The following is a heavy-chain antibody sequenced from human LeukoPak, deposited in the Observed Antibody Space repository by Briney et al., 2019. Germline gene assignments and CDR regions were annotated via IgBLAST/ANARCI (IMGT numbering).Heavy chain of an antibody. CDR2: IYSGGST. CDR3: ARSPGAVAADAFDI. D-gene: IGHD6-19*01. CDR1: GFTVSSNY. Sequence: PGGSLRLSCAASGFTVSSNYMSWVRQAPGKGLEWVSVIYSGGSTYYADSVKGRFTTSRDNSKNTLYLQMNSLRAEDTAVYYCARSPGAVAADAFDIWGQGTMATVSS. J-gene: IGHJ3*02. V-gene: IGHV3-53*01.